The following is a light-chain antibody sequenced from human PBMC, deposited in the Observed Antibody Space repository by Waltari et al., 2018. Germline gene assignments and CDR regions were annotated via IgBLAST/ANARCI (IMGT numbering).Light chain of an antibody. V-gene: IGKV1-39*01. CDR3: QQSYTPPSLT. CDR2: AAS. Sequence: DIQMTQSPSSLSASVGDRVTITCRASQGISSYVNWYQQKAGKAPKHLIYAASNLQNGVPSRFRGSGSVTDVTLTINSLQLEDFATYYCQQSYTPPSLTFGQGTKVEIK. J-gene: IGKJ1*01. CDR1: QGISSY.